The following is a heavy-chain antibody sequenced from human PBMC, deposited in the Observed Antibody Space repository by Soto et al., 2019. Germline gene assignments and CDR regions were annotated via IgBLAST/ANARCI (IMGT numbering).Heavy chain of an antibody. V-gene: IGHV4-4*02. J-gene: IGHJ3*01. CDR3: SRVVLTITRGAFDA. D-gene: IGHD3-9*01. CDR1: GGSISSSHW. Sequence: QVQLQESGPGLVKPSGTLSLTCAVSGGSISSSHWWTWVRQSPGKGLEYIGEISHSGTSNSNPSLQRPRTPSVDKSKNHFSLTLTSVTAADTAVYYCSRVVLTITRGAFDAWGQGTLVIVSS. CDR2: ISHSGTS.